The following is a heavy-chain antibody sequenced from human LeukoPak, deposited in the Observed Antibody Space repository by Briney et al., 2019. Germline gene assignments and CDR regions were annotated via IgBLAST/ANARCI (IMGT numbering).Heavy chain of an antibody. D-gene: IGHD2-2*01. CDR2: MNPISGNT. V-gene: IGHV1-8*01. J-gene: IGHJ4*02. CDR1: GYTFTSYD. CDR3: ARGRRVLPAAPLGY. Sequence: ASVKFSCKASGYTFTSYDINWVRQATGQGLEWMGWMNPISGNTGYAQKFQGRVTMTRNTSIRTAHMELSGLRSEDTPVYYCARGRRVLPAAPLGYWAQGPLVTVPS.